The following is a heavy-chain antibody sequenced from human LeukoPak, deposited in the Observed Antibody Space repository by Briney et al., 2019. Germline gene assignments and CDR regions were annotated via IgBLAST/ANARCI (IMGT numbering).Heavy chain of an antibody. D-gene: IGHD3-22*01. Sequence: GGSLRLSCAASGFTFSSYGMHWVRQAPGKGLEWVASISGSGGSTYYADSVKGRFTISRDNSKNTLYLQMNSLRAEDTAVYYCAKGLYYDSSGYYNGMDVWGQGTTVTVSS. CDR2: ISGSGGST. CDR1: GFTFSSYG. V-gene: IGHV3-23*01. J-gene: IGHJ6*02. CDR3: AKGLYYDSSGYYNGMDV.